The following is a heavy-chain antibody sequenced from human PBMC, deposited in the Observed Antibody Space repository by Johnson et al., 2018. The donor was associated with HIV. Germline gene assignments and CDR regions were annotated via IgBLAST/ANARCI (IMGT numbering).Heavy chain of an antibody. V-gene: IGHV3-20*04. D-gene: IGHD3-10*01. J-gene: IGHJ3*02. CDR3: ARDFVAFGECTAFDI. Sequence: DVQLVESGGGVVQPGRPLRLSCAASGFIFSGFGLHWVRQAPGKGLEWVSGINWNGGSTGYADSVTGRFTISRDNAKNSLYLQMNSLRAEDTALYYCARDFVAFGECTAFDIWGQGTMVTVSS. CDR2: INWNGGST. CDR1: GFIFSGFG.